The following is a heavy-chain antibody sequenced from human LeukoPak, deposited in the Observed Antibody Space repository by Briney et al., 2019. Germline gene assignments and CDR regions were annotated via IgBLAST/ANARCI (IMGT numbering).Heavy chain of an antibody. J-gene: IGHJ3*02. V-gene: IGHV4-38-2*01. D-gene: IGHD6-19*01. Sequence: SETLSLTCAVSGYSISSGYYWVWIRQPPGKGLEWIATIYYGGSTYYNTSLKSRVTISVDTSKNQFALQLRSVTVAGTALYYFPSTIAGACSHWVYGFNIWGQGTKVIGSS. CDR1: GYSISSGYY. CDR2: IYYGGST. CDR3: PSTIAGACSHWVYGFNI.